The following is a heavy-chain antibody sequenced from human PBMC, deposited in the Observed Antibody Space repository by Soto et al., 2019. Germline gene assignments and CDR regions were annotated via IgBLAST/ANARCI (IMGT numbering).Heavy chain of an antibody. CDR2: IKQDGSEK. Sequence: LRLSFAASVFTFSSYWMSWVRQAPGKGLEWVANIKQDGSEKYYVDSVKGRFTISRDNAKNSLYLQMNSLRAEDTAVYYCARFMSGWYFDHWGQGTLVTVSS. V-gene: IGHV3-7*03. CDR3: ARFMSGWYFDH. CDR1: VFTFSSYW. J-gene: IGHJ4*02. D-gene: IGHD6-19*01.